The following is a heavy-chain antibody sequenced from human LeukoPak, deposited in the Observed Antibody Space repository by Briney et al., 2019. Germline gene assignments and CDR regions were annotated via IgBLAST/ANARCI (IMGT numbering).Heavy chain of an antibody. CDR1: GGSFGGYY. D-gene: IGHD3-3*01. V-gene: IGHV4-34*01. CDR3: AREVYYDFWSGYAKQHNNWFDP. Sequence: PSETLFLTCAVYGGSFGGYYWSWIRQPPGKGLEWIGEINHSGSTNYNPSLKSRVTISVDTSKNQFSLKLSSVTAADTAVYYCAREVYYDFWSGYAKQHNNWFDPWGQGTLVTVSS. CDR2: INHSGST. J-gene: IGHJ5*02.